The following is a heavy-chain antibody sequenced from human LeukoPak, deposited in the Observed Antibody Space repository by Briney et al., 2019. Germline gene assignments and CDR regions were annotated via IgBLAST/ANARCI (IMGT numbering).Heavy chain of an antibody. V-gene: IGHV3-21*01. Sequence: GGSLRLSCAASGFTFSSYSMNWVRQAPGKGLEWVSSISSSSSYIYYADSVKGRFTIPRDNAKNSLYLQMNSLRAEDTAVYYCARPRIAVAGGEFDYWGQGTLVTVSS. CDR3: ARPRIAVAGGEFDY. J-gene: IGHJ4*02. CDR2: ISSSSSYI. D-gene: IGHD6-19*01. CDR1: GFTFSSYS.